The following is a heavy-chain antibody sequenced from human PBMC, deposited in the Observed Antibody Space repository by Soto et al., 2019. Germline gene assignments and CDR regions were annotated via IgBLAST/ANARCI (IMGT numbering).Heavy chain of an antibody. CDR1: GFTFSNYA. D-gene: IGHD3-9*01. V-gene: IGHV3-23*01. CDR2: ISGSASRT. J-gene: IGHJ4*02. CDR3: AGRPWRAGDWSSYYFDY. Sequence: EVQLLESGGGLVQPGGSLRLSCAASGFTFSNYAMSWVRQAPGKGLEWVSGISGSASRTYYADSVKGRFTISRDNSKDTLYLQMNSPRAEDTATYYCAGRPWRAGDWSSYYFDYWGQGTLVTVSS.